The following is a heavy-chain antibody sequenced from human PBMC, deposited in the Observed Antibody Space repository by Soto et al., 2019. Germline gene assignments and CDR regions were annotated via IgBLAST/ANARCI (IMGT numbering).Heavy chain of an antibody. V-gene: IGHV4-34*01. CDR1: VWSFRGYY. Sequence: PETLSHTCAVYVWSFRGYYWSGIRQPPRTGLEWIGEINHSGSTNYNPSLKSRVTISVDTSKNQFSLKLSSVTAADTAGYYCATDLLSYVYEFALEYYAGMDVWGQGT. CDR3: ATDLLSYVYEFALEYYAGMDV. CDR2: INHSGST. J-gene: IGHJ6*02. D-gene: IGHD5-18*01.